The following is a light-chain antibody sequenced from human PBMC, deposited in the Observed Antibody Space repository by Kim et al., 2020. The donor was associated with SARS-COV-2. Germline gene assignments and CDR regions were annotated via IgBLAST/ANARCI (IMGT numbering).Light chain of an antibody. J-gene: IGKJ4*01. CDR1: QSVGSSY. CDR2: DAS. Sequence: SPGERATLSCRASQSVGSSYLAWYQQKPGQAPRLLIYDASNRATDIPDRFSGSGSGTDFTLTISRLEPDDYAVYFCQQYGGSPLTFGGGTKVEIK. V-gene: IGKV3-20*01. CDR3: QQYGGSPLT.